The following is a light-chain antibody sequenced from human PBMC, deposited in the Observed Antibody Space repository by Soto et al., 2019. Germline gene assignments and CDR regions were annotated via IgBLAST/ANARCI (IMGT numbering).Light chain of an antibody. CDR3: QQSFSPPFT. CDR2: AAF. Sequence: EVTQSPSSVSASVGDRVTITCQTSKDISTSVAWYQQKQGKAPKLLIYAAFTLQSGVPSRFSGSGSGTDFILTISSLQPEDVTTYYCQQSFSPPFTFGPGTKVDI. V-gene: IGKV1-12*01. J-gene: IGKJ3*01. CDR1: KDISTS.